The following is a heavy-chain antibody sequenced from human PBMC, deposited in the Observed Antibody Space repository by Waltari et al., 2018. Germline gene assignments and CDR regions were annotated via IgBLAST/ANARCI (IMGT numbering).Heavy chain of an antibody. CDR1: GGSFSGYS. Sequence: QVQLQQWGAGLLKPSETLSLTCAVYGGSFSGYSWSWIRQPPGQGLEWIGEINHSGSTNYNPSLKSRVTISVDTSKNQFSLKLSSVTAADTAVYYCARELRLGSFGYWGQGTLVTVSS. CDR3: ARELRLGSFGY. J-gene: IGHJ4*02. CDR2: INHSGST. V-gene: IGHV4-34*01. D-gene: IGHD3-10*01.